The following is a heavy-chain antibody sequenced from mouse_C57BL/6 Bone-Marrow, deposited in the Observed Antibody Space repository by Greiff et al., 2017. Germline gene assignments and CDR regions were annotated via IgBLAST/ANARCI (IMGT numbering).Heavy chain of an antibody. D-gene: IGHD4-1*01. CDR3: ARHWDYYFDY. V-gene: IGHV5-6*01. Sequence: EVKLMESGGDLVKPGGSLKLSCAASGFTFSSYGMSWVRQTPDKRLEWVATISSGGSYTYYPDSVKGRFTISRDNAKNTLYLQMSSLKSEDTAMYYCARHWDYYFDYWGQGTTLTVSS. CDR2: ISSGGSYT. CDR1: GFTFSSYG. J-gene: IGHJ2*01.